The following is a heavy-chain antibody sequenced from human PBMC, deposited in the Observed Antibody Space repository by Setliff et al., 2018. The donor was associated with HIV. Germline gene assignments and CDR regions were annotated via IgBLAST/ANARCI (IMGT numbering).Heavy chain of an antibody. V-gene: IGHV4-39*07. CDR3: AKGVAGLQYYYYYMDV. Sequence: SETLSLTCTVSGGSISSSSYYWGWIRQPPGKGLEWIGSIYYSGSTYYNPSLKSRVTISVDKSKNQFSLKLSSVTAADTAVYYCAKGVAGLQYYYYYMDVWGKGTTVTVSS. J-gene: IGHJ6*03. D-gene: IGHD6-19*01. CDR2: IYYSGST. CDR1: GGSISSSSYY.